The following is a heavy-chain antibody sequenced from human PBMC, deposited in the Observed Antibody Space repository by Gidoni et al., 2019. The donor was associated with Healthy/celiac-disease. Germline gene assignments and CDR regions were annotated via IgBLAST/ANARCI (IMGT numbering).Heavy chain of an antibody. CDR2: IYYSGST. Sequence: QVQLQESGPGLVKPSQTLSLTCTVSGGSISRGGYYWSWLRQHPGKGLEWIGYIYYSGSTYYNPSLKSRVTISVDTSKNQFSLKLSSVTAADTAVYYCARVVPAAMYYYYYMDVWGKGTTVTVSS. J-gene: IGHJ6*03. V-gene: IGHV4-31*03. D-gene: IGHD2-2*01. CDR1: GGSISRGGYY. CDR3: ARVVPAAMYYYYYMDV.